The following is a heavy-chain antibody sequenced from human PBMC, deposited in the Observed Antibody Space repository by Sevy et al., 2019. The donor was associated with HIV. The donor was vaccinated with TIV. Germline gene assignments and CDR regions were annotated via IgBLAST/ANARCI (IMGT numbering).Heavy chain of an antibody. J-gene: IGHJ1*01. Sequence: GGSLRLSCAASGFTFNFFSMHWVRQAPGKGLEWVATISFDGSNEHYADSVKGRFTISRDNSKNSLLLQMNSLRADDSAVYYCALERLSSAVAEYFDNWGQCTLVTVSS. CDR2: ISFDGSNE. D-gene: IGHD1-1*01. V-gene: IGHV3-30-3*01. CDR3: ALERLSSAVAEYFDN. CDR1: GFTFNFFS.